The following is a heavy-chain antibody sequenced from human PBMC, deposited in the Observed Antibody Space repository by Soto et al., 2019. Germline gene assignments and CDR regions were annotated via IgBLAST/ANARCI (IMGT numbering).Heavy chain of an antibody. V-gene: IGHV1-46*03. CDR2: INPSGGST. Sequence: QVQLVQSGAEVKKPGASVKVSCKASGYTFTSYYMHWVRQAPGQGLEWMGIINPSGGSTSYAQKFQGSVNLNRDRSTGTVYMALSSLRSEDTAVYYCASRAGSGSYLDYWGQGTLVTVSS. J-gene: IGHJ4*02. CDR1: GYTFTSYY. D-gene: IGHD3-10*01. CDR3: ASRAGSGSYLDY.